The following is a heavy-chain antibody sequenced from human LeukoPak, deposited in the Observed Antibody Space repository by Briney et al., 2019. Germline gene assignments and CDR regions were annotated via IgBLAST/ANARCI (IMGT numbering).Heavy chain of an antibody. V-gene: IGHV4-59*01. D-gene: IGHD3-10*01. Sequence: SETLSLTCTVSGGSISSYYWSWIRQPPGKGLEWIGYIYYSGSTNYNPSLKSRVTISVDTSKNQFSLKLSSVTAADTAVYYCARAPITMVRVTYFDCWGQGTLVTVSS. CDR1: GGSISSYY. CDR2: IYYSGST. J-gene: IGHJ4*02. CDR3: ARAPITMVRVTYFDC.